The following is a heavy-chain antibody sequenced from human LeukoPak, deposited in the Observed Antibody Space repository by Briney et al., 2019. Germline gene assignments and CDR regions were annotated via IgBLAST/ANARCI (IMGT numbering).Heavy chain of an antibody. Sequence: SVKVSCKASGGTFSSYAISWVRQAPGQGLEWMGGIIPIFGTANYAQKFQGRVTITTDESTSTAYMELSSLRSEDTAVYYCARGDGCSSTSYYKDYYYYMDVWGKGTTVTVSS. CDR3: ARGDGCSSTSYYKDYYYYMDV. CDR1: GGTFSSYA. D-gene: IGHD2-2*02. J-gene: IGHJ6*03. CDR2: IIPIFGTA. V-gene: IGHV1-69*05.